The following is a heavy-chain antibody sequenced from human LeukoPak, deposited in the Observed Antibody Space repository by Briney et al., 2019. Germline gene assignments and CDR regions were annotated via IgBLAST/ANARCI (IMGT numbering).Heavy chain of an antibody. Sequence: GRSLRLSCAASGFTFSSYGMHWVRQAPGKGLVWVSRINGDGSATNCADSVQGRCIVSRDNAKNTLYLQVNSVRPEDTAVYYCTREIRGHHYGYFDSWGQGALATVSS. D-gene: IGHD4-17*01. CDR3: TREIRGHHYGYFDS. CDR2: INGDGSAT. V-gene: IGHV3-74*01. J-gene: IGHJ4*02. CDR1: GFTFSSYG.